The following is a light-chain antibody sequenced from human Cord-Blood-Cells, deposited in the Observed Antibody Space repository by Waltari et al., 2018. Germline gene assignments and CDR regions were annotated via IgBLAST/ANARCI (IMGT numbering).Light chain of an antibody. CDR2: DVS. Sequence: HSALTQPASVSGSPGQSITIPCTGTSSDVGGYNYVSWYQQHPGKAPKLMIYDVSNRPSGVSNRFSGAKSGNTASLTISGLQAEDEADYYCSSYTSSSTLVVFGGGTKLTVL. CDR3: SSYTSSSTLVV. V-gene: IGLV2-14*01. J-gene: IGLJ2*01. CDR1: SSDVGGYNY.